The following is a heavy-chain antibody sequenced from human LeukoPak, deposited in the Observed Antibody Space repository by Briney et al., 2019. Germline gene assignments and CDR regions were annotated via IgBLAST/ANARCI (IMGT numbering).Heavy chain of an antibody. D-gene: IGHD3-22*01. CDR2: IWYDGSNK. Sequence: GGSLRLSCAASGFTFSSYGMHWVRQAPGKGLEWVALIWYDGSNKHYADSVKGRFSISRDNSKNTLYLQMNSLRAEDTAVYCCARDPPLFYDSSGYSWGQGTLVTVSS. J-gene: IGHJ4*02. CDR3: ARDPPLFYDSSGYS. V-gene: IGHV3-33*08. CDR1: GFTFSSYG.